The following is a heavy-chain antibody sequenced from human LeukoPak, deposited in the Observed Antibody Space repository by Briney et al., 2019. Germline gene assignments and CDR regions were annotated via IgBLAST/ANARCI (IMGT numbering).Heavy chain of an antibody. J-gene: IGHJ4*02. Sequence: SETLSLTCAVYGGSFSGYYWSWIRQPPXXGLEWIGEINHSGSTNYNPSLKSRVTISVDRSKNQFSLKLSSVTAADTAVYYCASGYDYVWGSYGRRNDYWGQGTLVTVSS. CDR2: INHSGST. CDR3: ASGYDYVWGSYGRRNDY. V-gene: IGHV4-34*01. D-gene: IGHD3-16*01. CDR1: GGSFSGYY.